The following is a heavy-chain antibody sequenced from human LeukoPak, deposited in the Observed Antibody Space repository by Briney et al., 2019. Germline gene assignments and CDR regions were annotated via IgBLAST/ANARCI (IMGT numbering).Heavy chain of an antibody. CDR1: GYTFTGYY. Sequence: ASVKVSCKASGYTFTGYYMHWVRQAPGQGLEWMGWISAYNGNTNYAQKLQGRVTMTTDTSTSTAYMELRSLRSDDTAVYYCARPWFGEYGMDVWGQGTLVTVSS. V-gene: IGHV1-18*04. J-gene: IGHJ6*02. CDR2: ISAYNGNT. CDR3: ARPWFGEYGMDV. D-gene: IGHD3-10*01.